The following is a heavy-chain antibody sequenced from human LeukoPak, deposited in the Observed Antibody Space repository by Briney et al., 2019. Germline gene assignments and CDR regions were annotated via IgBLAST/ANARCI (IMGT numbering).Heavy chain of an antibody. CDR1: GASISSSSYY. CDR3: ERHLSWSGYPKVDY. J-gene: IGHJ4*02. Sequence: KPSETLSLTCTVSGASISSSSYYWGWIRQPRGKGLEWIGSIYYSGSTYYNPSLKSRVTISLDTSKNQFSLRLMSATAADTAVYYCERHLSWSGYPKVDYWGQGTLVTVSS. CDR2: IYYSGST. V-gene: IGHV4-39*01. D-gene: IGHD3-3*01.